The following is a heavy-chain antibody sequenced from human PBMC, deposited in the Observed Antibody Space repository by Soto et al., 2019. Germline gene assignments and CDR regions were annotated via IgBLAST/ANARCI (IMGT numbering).Heavy chain of an antibody. D-gene: IGHD3-3*01. CDR2: ISSSSSYI. V-gene: IGHV3-21*01. J-gene: IGHJ6*02. Sequence: PGGSLRLSCAASGFTFSSNSMNWVRQAPGKGLEWVSSISSSSSYIYYANSVKGRFTISRDNAKNSLYLQMISLRAEDTAVYYFARDPRYDFWSGHYRGMDVWGQGTTVTVSS. CDR3: ARDPRYDFWSGHYRGMDV. CDR1: GFTFSSNS.